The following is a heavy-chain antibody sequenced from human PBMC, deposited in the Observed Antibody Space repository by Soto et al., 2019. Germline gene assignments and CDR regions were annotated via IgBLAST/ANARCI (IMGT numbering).Heavy chain of an antibody. CDR2: ISGYNGNT. J-gene: IGHJ6*02. V-gene: IGHV1-18*04. CDR1: GYTFINYG. CDR3: ARVSGSCSSTSCSYYYYYYGMDF. Sequence: QVQLVQSGAEVKKPGASVKVSCKASGYTFINYGISWVRQAPGQGLEWMGWISGYNGNTNYAQNLQGRVTMTTDTSTSTGYFELRSLRSDDTAVYYCARVSGSCSSTSCSYYYYYYGMDFWGQGTTVPVSS. D-gene: IGHD2-2*01.